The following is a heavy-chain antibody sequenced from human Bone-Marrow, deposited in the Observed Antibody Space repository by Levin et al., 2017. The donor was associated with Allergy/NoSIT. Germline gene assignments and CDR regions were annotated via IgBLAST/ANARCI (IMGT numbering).Heavy chain of an antibody. CDR1: GYTFTNYY. CDR2: INPSGGGS. Sequence: GESLKISCKASGYTFTNYYIHWVRQAPGQGLEWMGGINPSGGGSTYAQMFQSRVTMTRDTSTSTVYMELSSLRVEDTAVYYCARADINPEYSSTWYLDYWGQGTLVTVSS. J-gene: IGHJ4*02. D-gene: IGHD6-19*01. V-gene: IGHV1-46*01. CDR3: ARADINPEYSSTWYLDY.